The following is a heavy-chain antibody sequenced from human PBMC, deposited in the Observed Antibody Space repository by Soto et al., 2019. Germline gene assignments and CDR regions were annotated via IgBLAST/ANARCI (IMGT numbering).Heavy chain of an antibody. CDR2: INHSGST. V-gene: IGHV4-34*01. CDR1: GGSFSGYY. D-gene: IGHD3-10*01. J-gene: IGHJ5*02. CDR3: ARVVLMVRGVIYP. Sequence: SETLSLTCAVYGGSFSGYYWSWIRQPPGKGLEWIGEINHSGSTNYNPSLKSRVTISVDTSKNQFSLKLSSVTAADTAVYYCARVVLMVRGVIYPWGQGTLVTVSS.